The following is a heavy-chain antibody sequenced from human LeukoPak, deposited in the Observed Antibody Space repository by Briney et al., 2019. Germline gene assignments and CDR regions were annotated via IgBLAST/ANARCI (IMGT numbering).Heavy chain of an antibody. V-gene: IGHV4-4*07. CDR2: IYYTGST. CDR3: ARGLSGDSYGFEY. Sequence: SETLSLTCIVSDGSISYNYWSWIRQSAGKGLELIGRIYYTGSTNYNPSLRSRVTMSVDTSKSQFSLMLSSVTAADTAVYYCARGLSGDSYGFEYWGQGTLVTVSS. D-gene: IGHD5-18*01. CDR1: DGSISYNY. J-gene: IGHJ4*02.